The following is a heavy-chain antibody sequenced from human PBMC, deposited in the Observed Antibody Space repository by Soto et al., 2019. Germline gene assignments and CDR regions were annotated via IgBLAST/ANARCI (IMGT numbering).Heavy chain of an antibody. Sequence: ASVKVSCKASGGTFSSYAISWVRQAPGQGLEWMGGIIPIFGTANYAQKFQGRVTITADESTSTAYMELSSLRSEDTAVYYCAREVYSGYDYVGDQGDYYYGMDVWGQGTTVTVSS. CDR3: AREVYSGYDYVGDQGDYYYGMDV. V-gene: IGHV1-69*13. D-gene: IGHD5-12*01. CDR1: GGTFSSYA. CDR2: IIPIFGTA. J-gene: IGHJ6*02.